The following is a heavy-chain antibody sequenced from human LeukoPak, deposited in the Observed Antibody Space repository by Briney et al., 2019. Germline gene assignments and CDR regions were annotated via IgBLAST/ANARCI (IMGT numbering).Heavy chain of an antibody. V-gene: IGHV3-7*04. J-gene: IGHJ4*02. Sequence: GGSLRLSCAASEFTFNRYWMSWVCQAPGKGLEWVANIKHDGSEAHYVDSVKGRFTISRDNAKNSLSLQMNSLNVDDTGVYFCTRDALFGSGRTHLDFWSQGTLVSVSS. CDR2: IKHDGSEA. CDR1: EFTFNRYW. D-gene: IGHD3-10*01. CDR3: TRDALFGSGRTHLDF.